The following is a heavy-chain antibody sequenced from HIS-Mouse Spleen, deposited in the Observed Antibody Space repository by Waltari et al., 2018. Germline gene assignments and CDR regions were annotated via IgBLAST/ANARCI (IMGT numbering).Heavy chain of an antibody. CDR2: RAYDGSNK. V-gene: IGHV3-30-3*01. J-gene: IGHJ6*02. D-gene: IGHD5-18*01. Sequence: QVQRVESGGGVVQPGRSLRLSCAASGFTFSSYAMHWVRQARGQGLEWQAGRAYDGSNKYYADSVRGRFTISRDNSKNTWYLQMNSLRAEDTAVYYGARDRGDLPALDTAMVYHYYYYYGMDVWGQGTTVTVSS. CDR3: ARDRGDLPALDTAMVYHYYYYYGMDV. CDR1: GFTFSSYA.